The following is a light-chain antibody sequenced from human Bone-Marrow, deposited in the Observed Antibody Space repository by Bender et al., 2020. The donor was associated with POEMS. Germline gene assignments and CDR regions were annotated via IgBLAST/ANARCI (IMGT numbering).Light chain of an antibody. V-gene: IGLV3-21*01. J-gene: IGLJ2*01. Sequence: SYVLTQPPSLSVAPGQTARITCEDYNLHTKSVSWYQHKPGQAPVLVIFYDNDRPTEIPDRFSGSNSGNTATLTIRGVEAGDEADYYCQVWESKTDDVVFGGGTRLTVL. CDR1: NLHTKS. CDR2: YDN. CDR3: QVWESKTDDVV.